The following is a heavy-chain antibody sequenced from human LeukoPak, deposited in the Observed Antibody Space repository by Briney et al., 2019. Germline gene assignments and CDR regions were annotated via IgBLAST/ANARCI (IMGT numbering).Heavy chain of an antibody. J-gene: IGHJ5*02. Sequence: GGSLRLSCAASGFTFNIYGMNWVRQAPGKGLEWVAYIGGSGVATYYTDFVRGRFTISRDNARSSLYLQMNSLRDEDTAIYYCARGGQSADNWFDPWGQGILVTVSS. V-gene: IGHV3-48*02. CDR1: GFTFNIYG. CDR2: IGGSGVAT. D-gene: IGHD3-3*01. CDR3: ARGGQSADNWFDP.